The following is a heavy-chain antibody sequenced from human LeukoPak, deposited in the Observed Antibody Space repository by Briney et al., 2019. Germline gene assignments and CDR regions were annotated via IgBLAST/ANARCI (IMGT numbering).Heavy chain of an antibody. D-gene: IGHD3-16*01. CDR3: AREGLGELYYGMDV. V-gene: IGHV3-48*04. Sequence: PGGSLRLSCAASGFTFSSYSMNWVRQAPGKGLEWVSYISSSSSTIYYADSVKGRFTISRDNAKNSLYLQMSSLRAEDTAVYYCAREGLGELYYGMDVWGQGTTVTVSS. CDR1: GFTFSSYS. CDR2: ISSSSSTI. J-gene: IGHJ6*02.